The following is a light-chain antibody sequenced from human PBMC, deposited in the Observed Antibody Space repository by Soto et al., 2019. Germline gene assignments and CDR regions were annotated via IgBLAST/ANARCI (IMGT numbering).Light chain of an antibody. V-gene: IGKV3-15*01. Sequence: DIVMTQSPATLSVSPGERATLSCRASQSINTNLAWYQQKPGQAPRLLIYGASTRATVIPARFSGSGSGTDFTLTISGLQADDFAVYYCQQYHHWPPKVTFGPGTRVDI. CDR2: GAS. CDR1: QSINTN. J-gene: IGKJ3*01. CDR3: QQYHHWPPKVT.